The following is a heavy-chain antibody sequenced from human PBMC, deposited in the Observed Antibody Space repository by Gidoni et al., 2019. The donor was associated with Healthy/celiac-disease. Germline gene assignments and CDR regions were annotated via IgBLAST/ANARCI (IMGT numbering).Heavy chain of an antibody. J-gene: IGHJ4*02. Sequence: QVQLQESGPGLVKPSQTLSLTCTVSGGSISSGRYYWSWIRQHPGKGLEWIGYIYYRGSTYYNPSLKNRVTISVDTSKNQFSLKLSSVTAADTAVYYCARSASHDYGDPNSFDYWGQGTLVTVSS. V-gene: IGHV4-31*03. D-gene: IGHD4-17*01. CDR2: IYYRGST. CDR1: GGSISSGRYY. CDR3: ARSASHDYGDPNSFDY.